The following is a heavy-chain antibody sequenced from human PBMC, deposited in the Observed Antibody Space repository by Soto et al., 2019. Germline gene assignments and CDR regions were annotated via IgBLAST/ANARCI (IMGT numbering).Heavy chain of an antibody. CDR2: IYPGDSDT. J-gene: IGHJ4*02. D-gene: IGHD5-12*01. V-gene: IGHV5-51*01. CDR1: GYSFTSYW. CDR3: ARLIEGPGYSSSGFDY. Sequence: GESLKISCKGSGYSFTSYWIGWVRQMPGKGLEWMGIIYPGDSDTRYSPSFQGQVTISADKSISTAYLQWSSLKASDTAMYYCARLIEGPGYSSSGFDYWGQGTLVTVSS.